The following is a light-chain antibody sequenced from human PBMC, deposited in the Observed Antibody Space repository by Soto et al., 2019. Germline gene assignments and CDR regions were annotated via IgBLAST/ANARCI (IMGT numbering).Light chain of an antibody. CDR3: QQFNGYPLT. J-gene: IGKJ4*01. V-gene: IGKV1-13*02. CDR2: GAS. CDR1: RGISSA. Sequence: AIQLTQSPSSLSASVRDRVTITCRASRGISSALAWYQQKPGKAPKLLIYGASNLKSGVPSRFSGSGSGTDFALTIISLQPEDFASYYCQQFNGYPLTFGGGTKVEIK.